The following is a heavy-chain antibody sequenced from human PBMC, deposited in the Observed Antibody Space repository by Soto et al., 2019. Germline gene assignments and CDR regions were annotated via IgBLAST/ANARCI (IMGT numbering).Heavy chain of an antibody. CDR1: GGSISSGVYF. J-gene: IGHJ6*04. D-gene: IGHD6-6*01. Sequence: QVQLQESGPGLVKPSQTLSLTCTVSGGSISSGVYFWSWIRQNPGKGLEWIGFIYYSGSTYYNPSLKSRVTIVVDTSKNQFSLKLSAVTAADTAVYYCAIEWAAPYYYYGMDVWGEGTTVTVSS. CDR3: AIEWAAPYYYYGMDV. V-gene: IGHV4-31*03. CDR2: IYYSGST.